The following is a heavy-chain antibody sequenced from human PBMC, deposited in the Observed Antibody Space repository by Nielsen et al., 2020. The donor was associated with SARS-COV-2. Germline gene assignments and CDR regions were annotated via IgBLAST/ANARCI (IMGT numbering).Heavy chain of an antibody. J-gene: IGHJ5*02. CDR3: ARYSYGPYNWFDP. D-gene: IGHD5-18*01. V-gene: IGHV4-31*02. Sequence: WIRQPPGKGLEWIGYIYYSGSTYYNPSLKSRVTISVDTSKNQFSLKLSSATAADTAVYYCARYSYGPYNWFDPWGQGTLVTVSS. CDR2: IYYSGST.